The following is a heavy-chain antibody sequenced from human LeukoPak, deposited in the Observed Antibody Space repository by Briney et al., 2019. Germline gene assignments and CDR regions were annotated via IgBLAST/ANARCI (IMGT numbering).Heavy chain of an antibody. CDR2: IWYDESNK. CDR1: DFNSSSYT. V-gene: IGHV3-33*07. Sequence: GGSLRLSCDGSDFNSSSYTMNWVRQAPGKGLEWVAVIWYDESNKYYADSVKGRFTISRDNSKNTLYLQMNSLRAEDTAVYYCARDRDYYGTFYYFDYWGQGTLVTVSS. D-gene: IGHD3-10*01. CDR3: ARDRDYYGTFYYFDY. J-gene: IGHJ4*02.